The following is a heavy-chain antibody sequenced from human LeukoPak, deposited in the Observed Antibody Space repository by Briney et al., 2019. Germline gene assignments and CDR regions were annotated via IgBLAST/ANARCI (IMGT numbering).Heavy chain of an antibody. CDR3: ARGGGDYYYYGLDV. CDR2: ITRSGGT. Sequence: GGSLRLSCEASEFTLSSDAMSWVRQAPGKGLEWVATITRSGGTWYADTVKRRFTISRDNSKNTLFLQMNSLRGEDTAVYQCARGGGDYYYYGLDVWGQGTTVTVSS. J-gene: IGHJ6*02. D-gene: IGHD3-16*01. V-gene: IGHV3-23*01. CDR1: EFTLSSDA.